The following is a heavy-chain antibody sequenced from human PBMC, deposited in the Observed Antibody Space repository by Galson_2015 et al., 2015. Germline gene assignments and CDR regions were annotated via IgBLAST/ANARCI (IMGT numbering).Heavy chain of an antibody. V-gene: IGHV3-33*01. Sequence: SLRLSCAASGFTFSSYGMHWVRQAPGKGLEWVADIWHDGSNKYYADSVKGRFTISRDNSKNSLYLQMNSLRAEDTAVYYCARAKPDFWSGSPQVYYYYGMDVWGQGTTVTVSS. CDR3: ARAKPDFWSGSPQVYYYYGMDV. D-gene: IGHD3-3*01. CDR2: IWHDGSNK. J-gene: IGHJ6*02. CDR1: GFTFSSYG.